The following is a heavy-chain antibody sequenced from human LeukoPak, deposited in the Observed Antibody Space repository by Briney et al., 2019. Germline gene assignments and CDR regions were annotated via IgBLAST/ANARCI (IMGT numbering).Heavy chain of an antibody. CDR1: GFTFSSYA. D-gene: IGHD3-22*01. CDR3: AKDLPYYYDSSGYYNFDY. CDR2: ISGSGGST. Sequence: GGSLRLSCAASGFTFSSYAMSWVRQAPGKGLEWVSAISGSGGSTYYADSVKGRFTISRDNSKNTLYQQMNSLRAEDTAVYYCAKDLPYYYDSSGYYNFDYWGQGTLVTVSS. J-gene: IGHJ4*02. V-gene: IGHV3-23*01.